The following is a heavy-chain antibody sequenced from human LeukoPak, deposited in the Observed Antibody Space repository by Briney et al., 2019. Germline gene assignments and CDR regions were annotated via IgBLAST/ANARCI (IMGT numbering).Heavy chain of an antibody. CDR1: GFTFDDYA. Sequence: GGSLRLSCAASGFTFDDYAMHWVRQAPWKGLEWVSGISWNSGSIGYADSVKGRFTLSRENAKNSLYLQMNSLRAEDKALYYCAKDRYNRPRHGGFYYYYGMDVWGQGTTVTVPS. V-gene: IGHV3-9*01. D-gene: IGHD1-14*01. J-gene: IGHJ6*02. CDR3: AKDRYNRPRHGGFYYYYGMDV. CDR2: ISWNSGSI.